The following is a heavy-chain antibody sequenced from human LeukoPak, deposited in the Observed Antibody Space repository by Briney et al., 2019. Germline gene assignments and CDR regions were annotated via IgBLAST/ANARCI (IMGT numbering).Heavy chain of an antibody. D-gene: IGHD2-2*02. CDR1: GFTFSDSY. V-gene: IGHV3-11*06. CDR2: ISSSSTYT. Sequence: GGSLRLSCAASGFTFSDSYMSWIRQAPGKGLEWVSYISSSSTYTDYAGSVKGRFTISRDNARNSLYLQMNSLRDEDTAVYYCARSFEDPSSAAIFYFDDWGQGTLVTVSS. J-gene: IGHJ4*02. CDR3: ARSFEDPSSAAIFYFDD.